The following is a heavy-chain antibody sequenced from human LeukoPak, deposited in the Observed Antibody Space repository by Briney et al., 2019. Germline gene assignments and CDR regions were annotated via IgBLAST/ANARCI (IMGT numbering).Heavy chain of an antibody. Sequence: SETLSLTCTVSGGSISSYYWSWIRQPPGKGLEWIGYIYYSGSTNYNPSLKSRVTISVDTSKNQFSLKLSSVTAADTVVYYCARDLSAQNYAFDIWGQGTMVTVSS. D-gene: IGHD2/OR15-2a*01. V-gene: IGHV4-59*01. CDR2: IYYSGST. CDR1: GGSISSYY. J-gene: IGHJ3*02. CDR3: ARDLSAQNYAFDI.